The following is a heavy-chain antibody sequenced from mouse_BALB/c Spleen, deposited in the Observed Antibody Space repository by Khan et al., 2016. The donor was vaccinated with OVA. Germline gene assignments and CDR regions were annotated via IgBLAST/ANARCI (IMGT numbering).Heavy chain of an antibody. D-gene: IGHD1-1*01. CDR1: GYSITSGYA. J-gene: IGHJ2*01. CDR3: ESGNYYGDYFDY. Sequence: EVQLQESGRGLVKPSQSLSLTCTVTGYSITSGYAWNWIRQFPGNKLEWMGYISYSGFTSYPPSLKSRISISRDTSKNQFFLQLNSVTTEDTATYNCESGNYYGDYFDYGGQGTTLTVSS. V-gene: IGHV3-2*02. CDR2: ISYSGFT.